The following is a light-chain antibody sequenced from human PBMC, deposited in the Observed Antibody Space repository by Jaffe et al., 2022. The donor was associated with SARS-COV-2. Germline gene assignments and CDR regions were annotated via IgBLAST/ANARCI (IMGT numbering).Light chain of an antibody. J-gene: IGKJ5*01. CDR1: EDISGW. Sequence: DIQMTQSPSSVSASVGDRVTITCRASEDISGWLAWYQQKPGKAPKLLIYAASSLQSGVPSRFSGSGSGTYFTLTINNLQPEDFAIYYCQQANGFPQITFGQGTRLEIK. V-gene: IGKV1-12*01. CDR2: AAS. CDR3: QQANGFPQIT.